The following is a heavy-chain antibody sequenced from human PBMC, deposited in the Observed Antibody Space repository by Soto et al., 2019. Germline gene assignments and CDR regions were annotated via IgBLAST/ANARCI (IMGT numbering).Heavy chain of an antibody. Sequence: PGGSLRLSCAASGFTFSTYSMNWVRQAPGRGLEWVSSISSSGSYIYYADSVKGRFTISRDNAKNSLYLQVNSLRAEDTAVFYCARDLYGDYAFDYWGQGTLVTVSS. J-gene: IGHJ4*02. CDR1: GFTFSTYS. V-gene: IGHV3-21*01. D-gene: IGHD4-17*01. CDR2: ISSSGSYI. CDR3: ARDLYGDYAFDY.